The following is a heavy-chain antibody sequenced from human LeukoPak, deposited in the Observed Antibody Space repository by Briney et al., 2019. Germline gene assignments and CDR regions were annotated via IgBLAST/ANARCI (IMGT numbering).Heavy chain of an antibody. CDR2: VIDGKTI. J-gene: IGHJ4*02. V-gene: IGHV3-69-1*02. CDR3: ASLWELIGS. D-gene: IGHD1-26*01. Sequence: PVQPLDSPSVVIDGKTIHYADSVKGRFTISRDNAKNSVYLQMNNLRVEDTAIYYCASLWELIGSWGQGTLVTVSS.